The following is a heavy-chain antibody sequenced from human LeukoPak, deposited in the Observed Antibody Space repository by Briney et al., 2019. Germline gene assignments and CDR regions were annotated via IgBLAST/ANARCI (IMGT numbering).Heavy chain of an antibody. Sequence: SETLSLTCAVSGVSFNDYYWSWVRQTPGKGLEWIGEINHSGYTNDSPSLKSRVTLSIDTSRKQFSLNPRSVAVADTGIYYCTRMTAGHDYWGQGTLVTVSS. J-gene: IGHJ4*02. D-gene: IGHD2-21*02. CDR1: GVSFNDYY. CDR3: TRMTAGHDY. V-gene: IGHV4-34*01. CDR2: INHSGYT.